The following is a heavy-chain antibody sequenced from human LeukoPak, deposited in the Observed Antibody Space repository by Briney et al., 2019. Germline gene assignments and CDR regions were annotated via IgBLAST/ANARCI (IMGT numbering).Heavy chain of an antibody. V-gene: IGHV1-2*02. J-gene: IGHJ6*03. Sequence: ASVKVSCKASGYTFTGYYMHWVRQAPGQGLEWMGWINPNSGGTNYAQKFQGRVTMTRDTSIRTAYLELSRLRSDDTAVYYCARGARADWYYYYYMDVWGKGTTVTVSS. D-gene: IGHD2-21*01. CDR1: GYTFTGYY. CDR2: INPNSGGT. CDR3: ARGARADWYYYYYMDV.